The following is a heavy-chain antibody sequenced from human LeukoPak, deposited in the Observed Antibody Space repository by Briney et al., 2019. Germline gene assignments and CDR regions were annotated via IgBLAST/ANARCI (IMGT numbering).Heavy chain of an antibody. CDR1: GGSISGYY. Sequence: KPSETLSLTCTVSGGSISGYYWSWIRQPPGKGLELIGYIHYTGRIGYNPSLKSRVTISVGPSKNQFSLKLSSVTAADTAVYYCARYRNPSFGGFDYWGEGTLVTVSS. D-gene: IGHD3-16*02. J-gene: IGHJ4*02. CDR2: IHYTGRI. CDR3: ARYRNPSFGGFDY. V-gene: IGHV4-59*01.